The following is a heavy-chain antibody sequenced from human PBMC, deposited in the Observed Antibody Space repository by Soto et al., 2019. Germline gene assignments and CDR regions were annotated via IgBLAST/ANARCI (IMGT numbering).Heavy chain of an antibody. D-gene: IGHD4-17*01. V-gene: IGHV3-33*01. Sequence: PGGSLRLSCAASGFTFSSYGMHWVRQAPGKGLEWVAVIWYDGSNKYYADSVKGRFTISRDNSKNTLYLQMNSLRAEDTAVYYCERDDYGDYLGHAFDIWGQGTMVTVSS. CDR1: GFTFSSYG. CDR2: IWYDGSNK. J-gene: IGHJ3*02. CDR3: ERDDYGDYLGHAFDI.